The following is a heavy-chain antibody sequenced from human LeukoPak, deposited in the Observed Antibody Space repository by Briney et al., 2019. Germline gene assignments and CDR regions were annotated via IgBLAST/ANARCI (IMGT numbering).Heavy chain of an antibody. D-gene: IGHD5-12*01. Sequence: GGSLRLSCAPSGFPFRDYYMSWIRQAPGKGRERVSYISSSGSTIYYEDSVKGRFTISRDNAKNSLYLQMNSLRAEDTAVYYCARPSGYSGYDFDYWGQGTLVTVSS. CDR3: ARPSGYSGYDFDY. CDR2: ISSSGSTI. J-gene: IGHJ4*02. V-gene: IGHV3-11*01. CDR1: GFPFRDYY.